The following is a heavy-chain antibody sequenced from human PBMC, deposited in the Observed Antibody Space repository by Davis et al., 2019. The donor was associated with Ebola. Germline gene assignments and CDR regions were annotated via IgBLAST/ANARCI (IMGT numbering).Heavy chain of an antibody. V-gene: IGHV3-21*01. Sequence: GGSLRLSCAASGFTFSSYSMNWVRQAPGKGLEWVSSISSSSSYIYYADSVKGRFTISRDNAKNSLYLQMNSLRDEDTAVYYCARQQTYLRRGYYYYGMDVWGQGTTVTVSS. D-gene: IGHD3-10*01. CDR3: ARQQTYLRRGYYYYGMDV. CDR2: ISSSSSYI. J-gene: IGHJ6*02. CDR1: GFTFSSYS.